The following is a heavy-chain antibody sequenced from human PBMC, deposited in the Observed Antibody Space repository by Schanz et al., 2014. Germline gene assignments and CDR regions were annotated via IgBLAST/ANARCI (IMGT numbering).Heavy chain of an antibody. CDR2: ISDYNADT. Sequence: QVQLVQSGAEVKKPGASVKVSCKASGYTFTSYGISWVRQAPGQGPEWMGWISDYNADTKYAQKVQGRVTMTTDTSTSTAYMELRSLRSDDTAVYYCASDFWSGYSHYYYGLDVWGQGTTVTVSS. V-gene: IGHV1-18*04. J-gene: IGHJ6*02. CDR3: ASDFWSGYSHYYYGLDV. D-gene: IGHD3-3*01. CDR1: GYTFTSYG.